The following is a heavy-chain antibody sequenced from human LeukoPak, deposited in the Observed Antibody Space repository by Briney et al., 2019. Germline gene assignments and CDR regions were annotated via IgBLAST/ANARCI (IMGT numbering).Heavy chain of an antibody. CDR3: ARGAPRYCSGGSCYSGPYGY. V-gene: IGHV4-34*01. CDR2: INHSGST. D-gene: IGHD2-15*01. CDR1: GGSFSGYY. J-gene: IGHJ4*02. Sequence: SETLSLTCAVYGGSFSGYYWSWIRPPPGKGLEWIGEINHSGSTNYNPSLKSRVTISVDTSKNQFSLKLSSVTAADTAVYYCARGAPRYCSGGSCYSGPYGYWGQGTLVTVSS.